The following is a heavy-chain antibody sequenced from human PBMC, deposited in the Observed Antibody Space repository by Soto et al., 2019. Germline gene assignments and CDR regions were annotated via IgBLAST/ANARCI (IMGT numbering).Heavy chain of an antibody. J-gene: IGHJ4*02. CDR1: GFTFSNAW. V-gene: IGHV3-30*18. CDR2: ISYDGSNQ. Sequence: PGGSLRLSCAASGFTFSNAWMSWVRQAPGKGLEWVALISYDGSNQYYADSVKGRFTISRDNSKNTLFLQMNSLRADDTAVYYCAKDQASGQGSFDSWGQGTLVTVSS. CDR3: AKDQASGQGSFDS.